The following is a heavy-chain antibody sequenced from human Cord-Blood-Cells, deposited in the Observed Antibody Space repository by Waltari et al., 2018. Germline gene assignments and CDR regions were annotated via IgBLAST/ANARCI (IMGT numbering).Heavy chain of an antibody. D-gene: IGHD7-27*01. J-gene: IGHJ4*02. CDR1: GGSFRCYY. Sequence: VQLQQWGAGLLKPSETLSLTCAVYGGSFRCYYWSWIRQPPGKGLEWIGEINHSGSTNYNPSLKSRVTISVDTSKNQFSLKLSSVTAADTAVYYCARGFNWGSDYFDYWGQGTLVTVSS. V-gene: IGHV4-34*01. CDR3: ARGFNWGSDYFDY. CDR2: INHSGST.